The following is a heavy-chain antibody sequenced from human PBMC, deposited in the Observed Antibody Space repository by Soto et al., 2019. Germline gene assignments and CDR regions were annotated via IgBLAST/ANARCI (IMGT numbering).Heavy chain of an antibody. D-gene: IGHD3-3*01. CDR1: GFTFNNAW. J-gene: IGHJ4*02. V-gene: IGHV3-15*07. CDR3: STTYDYWSGDYFPY. CDR2: IKTKADGGTI. Sequence: GGSLRLSCAASGFTFNNAWMSWVRRGPGKGLEWVGRIKTKADGGTIDYAAPVKGRFTISRDDPKNTLYLHMNSLKTEDTAVYYCSTTYDYWSGDYFPYWGQGILVTVSS.